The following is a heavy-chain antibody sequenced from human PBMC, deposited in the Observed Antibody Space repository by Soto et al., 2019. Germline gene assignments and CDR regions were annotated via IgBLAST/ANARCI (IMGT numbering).Heavy chain of an antibody. CDR2: ISAYNGNT. CDR1: GYTFTSYG. V-gene: IGHV1-18*01. D-gene: IGHD3-3*01. J-gene: IGHJ6*02. CDR3: AITNRDFWSGYYYYYYGMDV. Sequence: ASVKVSCKASGYTFTSYGISWVRQAPGQGLEWMGWISAYNGNTNYAQKLQGRVTMTTDTSTSTAYMELRSLRSDDTAVYYCAITNRDFWSGYYYYYYGMDVWGQGTTVTVSS.